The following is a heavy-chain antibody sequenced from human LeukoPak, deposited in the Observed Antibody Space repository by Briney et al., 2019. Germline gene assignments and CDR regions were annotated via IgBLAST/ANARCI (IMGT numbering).Heavy chain of an antibody. CDR1: GGSISSSSYY. D-gene: IGHD5-24*01. Sequence: PSETLSLTCTVSGGSISSSSYYWGWIRQPPGKGLEWIGSIYYSGSTNYNPSLKSRVTISVDTSKNQFSLKLSSVTAADTAVYYCARRNGWLQYEGAFDYWGQGTLVTVSS. CDR2: IYYSGST. V-gene: IGHV4-39*07. CDR3: ARRNGWLQYEGAFDY. J-gene: IGHJ4*02.